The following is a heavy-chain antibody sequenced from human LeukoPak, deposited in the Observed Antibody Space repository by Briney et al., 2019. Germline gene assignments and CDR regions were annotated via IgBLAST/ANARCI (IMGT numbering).Heavy chain of an antibody. Sequence: SGVPLTLLCTVSRLTFSCYRKLGAPNAPGEARVCLSSICESRSHMYYAHSEKGRFTISRANAKYSLKLQMNSLRAEDTAVYYGARAYLGRADAFDIWGQGTMVTVSS. CDR2: ICESRSHM. V-gene: IGHV3-21*01. J-gene: IGHJ3*02. CDR1: RLTFSCYR. CDR3: ARAYLGRADAFDI.